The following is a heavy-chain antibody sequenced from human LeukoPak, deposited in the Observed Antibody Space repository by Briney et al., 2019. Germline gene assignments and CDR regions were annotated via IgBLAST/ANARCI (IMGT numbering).Heavy chain of an antibody. CDR2: ISSNGDST. V-gene: IGHV3-64*01. Sequence: GGSLRLSCAASGFPFSTYSMTWVRQPPGKGLEYVSAISSNGDSTHYANSVKGRFTISRDNSKNTLYLQMNSLRAEDTAVYYCARGPSIAAAGTGDYWGQGTLVTVSS. D-gene: IGHD6-13*01. J-gene: IGHJ4*02. CDR1: GFPFSTYS. CDR3: ARGPSIAAAGTGDY.